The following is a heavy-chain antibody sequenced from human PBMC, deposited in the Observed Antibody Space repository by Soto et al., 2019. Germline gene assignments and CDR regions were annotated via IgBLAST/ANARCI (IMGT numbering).Heavy chain of an antibody. D-gene: IGHD3-22*01. V-gene: IGHV3-23*01. CDR3: AKGNYYYDSSGYSY. Sequence: LRLSCAASGFTFSSYAMSWVRQAPGKGLEWVSAISGSGGSTYYADSVKGRFTISRDNSKNTLCLQMNSLRAEDTAVYYCAKGNYYYDSSGYSYWGQGTLVTVSS. CDR2: ISGSGGST. CDR1: GFTFSSYA. J-gene: IGHJ4*02.